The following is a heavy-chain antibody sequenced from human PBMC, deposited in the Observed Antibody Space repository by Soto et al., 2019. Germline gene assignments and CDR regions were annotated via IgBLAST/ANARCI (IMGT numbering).Heavy chain of an antibody. V-gene: IGHV1-2*02. Sequence: ASLMFSCKAGAYTFSDYYIQWVRQETGQGLEYMGWIRPKGGGAAYAQKFRGRVPMTRDTSGNVACLHLSSLNSDDTAVHFCARCLRGLLSHLYSWGQGTLVTVSS. CDR2: IRPKGGGA. J-gene: IGHJ4*02. CDR3: ARCLRGLLSHLYS. D-gene: IGHD2-21*01. CDR1: AYTFSDYY.